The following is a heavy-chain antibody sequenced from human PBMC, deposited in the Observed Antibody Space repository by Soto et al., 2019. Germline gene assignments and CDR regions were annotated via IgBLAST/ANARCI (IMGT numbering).Heavy chain of an antibody. CDR2: IIAIFGTA. Sequence: QVQLVQSGAEVKKPGSAVKVSCKASGGTFSSYAISWVRQAPGQGLEWMGGIIAIFGTANYAQKFQGRVTITADESKSTAYMELSSLRSEDTAVYYCAHLVGATPQHGWFDPWGQGTMVTVSS. D-gene: IGHD1-26*01. CDR1: GGTFSSYA. CDR3: AHLVGATPQHGWFDP. J-gene: IGHJ5*02. V-gene: IGHV1-69*01.